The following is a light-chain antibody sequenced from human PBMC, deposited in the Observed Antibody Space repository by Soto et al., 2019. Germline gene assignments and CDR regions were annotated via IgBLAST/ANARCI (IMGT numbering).Light chain of an antibody. J-gene: IGKJ4*01. V-gene: IGKV3-20*01. CDR2: GAS. CDR1: QSVSSTY. CDR3: QQYGRSPPNN. Sequence: EIVLTQSPGTLSLSPGERATLSCRASQSVSSTYLAWYQQKPGQAPRLLIYGASSRATGIPDRFSGSGSGTDFTLTISRLEPEDLAGYYCQQYGRSPPNNFGGGTKVEIK.